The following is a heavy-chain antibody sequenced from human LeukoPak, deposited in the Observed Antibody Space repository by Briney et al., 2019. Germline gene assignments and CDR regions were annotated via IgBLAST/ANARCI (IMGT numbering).Heavy chain of an antibody. Sequence: GGSLRLSCAASGFTFSSYSMNWVRQAPGKGLEWVSSISSSSSYIYYADSVKGRFTISRDNAKNSLYLQMNSLRAEDTAVYYCARGIAAAGTYYYYYMDVWGKGTTVTVPS. V-gene: IGHV3-21*01. CDR2: ISSSSSYI. CDR3: ARGIAAAGTYYYYYMDV. D-gene: IGHD6-13*01. CDR1: GFTFSSYS. J-gene: IGHJ6*03.